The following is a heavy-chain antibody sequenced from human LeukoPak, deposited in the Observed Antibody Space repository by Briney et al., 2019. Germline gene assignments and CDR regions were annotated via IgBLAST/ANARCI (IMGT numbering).Heavy chain of an antibody. J-gene: IGHJ4*02. D-gene: IGHD6-19*01. CDR2: ISYDGSNK. CDR1: GFTFSSYG. Sequence: PGGSLRLSCAASGFTFSSYGMHWVRQAPGKGLEWVAVISYDGSNKYYADSVKGRFTISRDNSKNTLYLQMNSLRAEDTAVYYCARDLVAGYDYWGQGTLVTVSS. CDR3: ARDLVAGYDY. V-gene: IGHV3-30*03.